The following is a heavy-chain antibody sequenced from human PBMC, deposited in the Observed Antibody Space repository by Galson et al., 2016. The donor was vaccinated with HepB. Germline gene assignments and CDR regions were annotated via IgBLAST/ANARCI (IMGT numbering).Heavy chain of an antibody. D-gene: IGHD3-3*01. J-gene: IGHJ4*02. V-gene: IGHV3-21*01. Sequence: SLRLSCAASGFTFSTYNMNWVRQAPGKGLEWVSSISSSSTYMYYADSVKGRFTISRDNAKNSLYLQMNSLRAEDTAVYYCARDHYDFWSAYIASLGGFIDYWGQGTLVTVSS. CDR2: ISSSSTYM. CDR3: ARDHYDFWSAYIASLGGFIDY. CDR1: GFTFSTYN.